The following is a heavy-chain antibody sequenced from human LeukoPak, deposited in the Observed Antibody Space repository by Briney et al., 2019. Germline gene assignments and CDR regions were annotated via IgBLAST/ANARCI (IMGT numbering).Heavy chain of an antibody. V-gene: IGHV3-74*01. CDR2: INSDGRST. J-gene: IGHJ4*02. D-gene: IGHD2-8*01. CDR1: GFTFTNYG. CDR3: ARNSNGMSN. Sequence: PGGSLRLSCVASGFTFTNYGMTWVRQAPGKGLVWVSYINSDGRSTTYADSVKGRFTISRDNAKNTLYLQMSSLRAEDTAMYYCARNSNGMSNWGQGTLVIVSS.